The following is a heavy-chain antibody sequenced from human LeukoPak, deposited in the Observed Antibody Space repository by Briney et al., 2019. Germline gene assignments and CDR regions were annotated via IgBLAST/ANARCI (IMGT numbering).Heavy chain of an antibody. CDR2: INHSGST. Sequence: SETLSLTCAVYGVSFSGYYWSWIRQPPGKGLEWIGEINHSGSTNYNPSLKSRVTISVDTSKNQFSLKLSSVTAADTAVYYCARVSGWPRGELGYWGQGTLVTVSS. J-gene: IGHJ4*02. D-gene: IGHD6-19*01. CDR3: ARVSGWPRGELGY. CDR1: GVSFSGYY. V-gene: IGHV4-34*01.